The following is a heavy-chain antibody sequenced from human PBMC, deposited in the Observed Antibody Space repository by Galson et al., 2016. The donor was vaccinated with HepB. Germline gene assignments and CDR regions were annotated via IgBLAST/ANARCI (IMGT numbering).Heavy chain of an antibody. V-gene: IGHV3-48*01. CDR2: ISPSSSFT. D-gene: IGHD2-21*01. Sequence: SLRLSCAASGYIFSKYSVNWVRQAPGQGLEWLAYISPSSSFTHYADSVKGRFTISRDDANNSLYLQMNGLRTEDTAVYYCVAVVVVAAPDFWGEGTLVTVSS. CDR1: GYIFSKYS. CDR3: VAVVVVAAPDF. J-gene: IGHJ4*02.